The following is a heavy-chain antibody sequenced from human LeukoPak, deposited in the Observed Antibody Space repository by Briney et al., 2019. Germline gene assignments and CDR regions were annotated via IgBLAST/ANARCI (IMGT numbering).Heavy chain of an antibody. D-gene: IGHD6-19*01. J-gene: IGHJ4*02. CDR3: ARARGSGWPIDY. CDR1: GYTFTGYY. CDR2: INPNSGGT. Sequence: ASVKVSCKASGYTFTGYYMHWVRQAPGQGLEWMGWINPNSGGTNYAQKLQGRVTMTTDTSTSTAYMELRSLRSDDTAVYYCARARGSGWPIDYWGQGTLVTVSS. V-gene: IGHV1-2*02.